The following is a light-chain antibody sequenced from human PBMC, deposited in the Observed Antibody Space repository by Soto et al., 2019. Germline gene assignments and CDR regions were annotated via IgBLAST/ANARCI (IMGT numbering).Light chain of an antibody. V-gene: IGKV3-15*01. J-gene: IGKJ2*01. Sequence: EIVMTQSPATLSVSPGERATLSCRASQIVSSNVAWYQQKAGQAPRLFINDASTRATGIPARFSGSGSGTEFTLTISSLQSEDFAVYYCQQYNNWPPMYTFGQGTKLEIK. CDR2: DAS. CDR3: QQYNNWPPMYT. CDR1: QIVSSN.